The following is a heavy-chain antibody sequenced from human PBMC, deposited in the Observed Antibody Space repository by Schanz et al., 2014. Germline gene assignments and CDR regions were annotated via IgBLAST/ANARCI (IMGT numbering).Heavy chain of an antibody. CDR1: EFSFSSFG. D-gene: IGHD3-22*01. J-gene: IGHJ4*02. V-gene: IGHV3-48*01. CDR3: AKDAAYYDSVIFPDH. Sequence: EVQLVESGGGLVQPRGPLRLSCAASEFSFSSFGMNWVRQAPGKGLEWVSYISSSSSTIYYADSVKGRFTISRDNAKNSLYLQMNSLRAEDTAIYFCAKDAAYYDSVIFPDHWGQGTLVTVSS. CDR2: ISSSSSTI.